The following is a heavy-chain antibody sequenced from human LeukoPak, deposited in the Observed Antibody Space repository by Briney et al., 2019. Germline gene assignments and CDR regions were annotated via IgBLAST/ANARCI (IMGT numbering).Heavy chain of an antibody. D-gene: IGHD6-13*01. CDR1: GRSISSYY. CDR2: IYYSGST. V-gene: IGHV4-59*01. Sequence: SETLSLTCTVSGRSISSYYWSWIRQPPGKGLEWIGYIYYSGSTNYNPSLKSRVTISVDTSKNQFSLKLSSVTAADTAVYYCARGSSSWYFDYWGQGTLVTVSS. J-gene: IGHJ4*02. CDR3: ARGSSSWYFDY.